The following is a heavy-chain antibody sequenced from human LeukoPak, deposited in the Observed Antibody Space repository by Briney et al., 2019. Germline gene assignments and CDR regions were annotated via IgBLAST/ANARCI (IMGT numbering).Heavy chain of an antibody. V-gene: IGHV3-33*01. CDR2: IWYDGSNK. CDR1: GFTFSSYG. CDR3: ARVPRGYSGYDLDY. J-gene: IGHJ4*02. D-gene: IGHD5-12*01. Sequence: GGSLRLSCAASGFTFSSYGMHWVRQAPGKGLEWVAVIWYDGSNKYYADSVKGRFTISRDNSKNTLYLQMNSLRAEDTAVYYCARVPRGYSGYDLDYWGREPWSPSPQ.